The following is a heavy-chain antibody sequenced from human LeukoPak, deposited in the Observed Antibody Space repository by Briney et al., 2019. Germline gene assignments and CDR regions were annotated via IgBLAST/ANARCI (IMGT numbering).Heavy chain of an antibody. CDR2: INPKSGGA. Sequence: ASVKVSCKASGYTFTDYYMHWVRQAPGQGLEWMGWINPKSGGADYAQKFRGRLTVTRDTSISTAYMELSSLRSDDTAVYYCAKNRAGDYADYWGQGTLVTVSS. D-gene: IGHD4-17*01. V-gene: IGHV1-2*02. J-gene: IGHJ4*02. CDR1: GYTFTDYY. CDR3: AKNRAGDYADY.